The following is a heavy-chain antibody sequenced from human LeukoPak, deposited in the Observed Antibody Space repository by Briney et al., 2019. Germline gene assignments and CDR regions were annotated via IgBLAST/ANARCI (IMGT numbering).Heavy chain of an antibody. CDR1: GGSISSYY. CDR2: IYYSGST. D-gene: IGHD5-24*01. CDR3: ARDRGDGYTINWFDP. Sequence: SETLSLTCTVSGGSISSYYWSWIRQPPGKGLEWIGYIYYSGSTYYNPSLKSRVTISVDTSKNQFSLKLSSVTAADTAVYYCARDRGDGYTINWFDPWGQGTLVTVSS. V-gene: IGHV4-30-4*08. J-gene: IGHJ5*02.